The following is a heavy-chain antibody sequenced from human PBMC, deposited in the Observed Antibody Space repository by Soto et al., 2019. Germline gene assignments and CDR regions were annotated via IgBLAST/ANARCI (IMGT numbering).Heavy chain of an antibody. CDR1: GFTFSSYA. V-gene: IGHV3-30-3*01. D-gene: IGHD6-13*01. Sequence: QVQLVESGGGMVQPGRSLRLSCAASGFTFSSYAMHWVRQAPGKGLEWVAVISYDGSNKYYADSVKGRFTISRDNSKNTLYLQMNSLRAEDTAVYYCARAPTGYIDYWGQGTLVTVSS. CDR3: ARAPTGYIDY. CDR2: ISYDGSNK. J-gene: IGHJ4*02.